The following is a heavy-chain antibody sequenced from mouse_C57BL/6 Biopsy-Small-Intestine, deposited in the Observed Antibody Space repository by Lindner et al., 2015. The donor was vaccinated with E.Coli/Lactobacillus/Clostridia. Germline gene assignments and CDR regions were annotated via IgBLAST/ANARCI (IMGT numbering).Heavy chain of an antibody. CDR1: GFSFNTYA. CDR2: IRSKSNNYAT. Sequence: EVQLQESGGGLVQPKGSLKLSCAASGFSFNTYAMNWVRQAPGKGLEWVARIRSKSNNYATYYADSVKDRFTISRDDSESMLYLQMNNLKTEDTAMYYCVRQGIYYGNYEAMDYWGQGTSVTVSS. CDR3: VRQGIYYGNYEAMDY. D-gene: IGHD2-1*01. J-gene: IGHJ4*01. V-gene: IGHV10-1*01.